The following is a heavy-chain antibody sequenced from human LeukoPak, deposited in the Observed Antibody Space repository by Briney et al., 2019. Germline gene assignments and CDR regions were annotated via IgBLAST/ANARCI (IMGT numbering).Heavy chain of an antibody. CDR3: ARDPASYYDFWSGYSSYYYYGMDV. V-gene: IGHV1-2*02. Sequence: ASVKVSCKASGYTFTGYYMHWVRQAPGQGLEWMGWINPNSGGTNYAQKFQGRVTMTTDTSTSTAYMELRSLRSDDTAVYYCARDPASYYDFWSGYSSYYYYGMDVWGQGTTVTVSS. CDR2: INPNSGGT. CDR1: GYTFTGYY. J-gene: IGHJ6*02. D-gene: IGHD3-3*01.